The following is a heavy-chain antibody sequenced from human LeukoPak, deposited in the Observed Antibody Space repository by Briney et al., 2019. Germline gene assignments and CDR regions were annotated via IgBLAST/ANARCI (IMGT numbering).Heavy chain of an antibody. Sequence: PGGSLRLSCAASGFTFSSYGMHWVRQAPGKGLEWVAVISYDGSNKYYADSVKGRFTISRDNSKNTLYLQMNGLRAEDTAVYYCAKGYDYSDSQYYFDYWGQGTLVTVSS. CDR2: ISYDGSNK. J-gene: IGHJ4*02. D-gene: IGHD4-11*01. CDR3: AKGYDYSDSQYYFDY. V-gene: IGHV3-30*18. CDR1: GFTFSSYG.